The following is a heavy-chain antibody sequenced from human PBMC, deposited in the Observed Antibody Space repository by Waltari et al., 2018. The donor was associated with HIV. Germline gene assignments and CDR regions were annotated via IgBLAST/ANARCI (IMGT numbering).Heavy chain of an antibody. D-gene: IGHD3-22*01. J-gene: IGHJ5*02. V-gene: IGHV3-7*01. CDR2: IKQDGSEE. Sequence: EVQLVESGGDLVQPGGTLRPSCAASVSLFCRYRWSWVRQVPGKGLEWVATIKQDGSEEQYVDSVKGRFTISRDNAKNSVYLQMNSLRAEDTAVYYCARRAYDSSGYGWFDPWGQGTLVTVSS. CDR3: ARRAYDSSGYGWFDP. CDR1: VSLFCRYR.